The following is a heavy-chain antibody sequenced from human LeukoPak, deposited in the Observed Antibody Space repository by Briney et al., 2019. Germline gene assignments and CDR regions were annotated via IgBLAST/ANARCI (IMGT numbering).Heavy chain of an antibody. V-gene: IGHV1-46*01. J-gene: IGHJ4*02. Sequence: ASVKVSCKASGYTFTSYYMHWVRQPPGQGLEWMGILNPSGGGTNYAQKYHGRLNMTRVTSTNTVYIELTSLRSEDTAVYYCSREVMDNLRFDYWGQGTLVTGSS. D-gene: IGHD1-14*01. CDR1: GYTFTSYY. CDR2: LNPSGGGT. CDR3: SREVMDNLRFDY.